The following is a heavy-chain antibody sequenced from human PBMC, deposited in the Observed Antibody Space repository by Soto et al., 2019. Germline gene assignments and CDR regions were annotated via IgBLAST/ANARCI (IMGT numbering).Heavy chain of an antibody. CDR3: ARGRDTYYYDSSGYSGWYFDL. Sequence: SVKVSCKASGGTFSSDGISWMRQAPGQGLEWMGGITPIFRATKYAQKFQGRVTITADESTSTAYMELSSLRSEDTAVYYCARGRDTYYYDSSGYSGWYFDLWGRGTLVTVSS. CDR2: ITPIFRAT. D-gene: IGHD3-22*01. J-gene: IGHJ2*01. V-gene: IGHV1-69*13. CDR1: GGTFSSDG.